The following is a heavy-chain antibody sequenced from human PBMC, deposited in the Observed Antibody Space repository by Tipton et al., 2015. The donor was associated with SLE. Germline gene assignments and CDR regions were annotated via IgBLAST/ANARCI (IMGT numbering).Heavy chain of an antibody. CDR3: ARVRGPTATFGGVIPPVDAFDI. Sequence: TLSLTCTVSGGSISSHYWSWIRQPPGKGLEWIGNIYYSGSTYYNPSLKSRVTISVDTSKNQFSLKLSSVTAADTAVYYCARVRGPTATFGGVIPPVDAFDIWGQGTMVTVSS. D-gene: IGHD3-16*02. V-gene: IGHV4-59*11. J-gene: IGHJ3*02. CDR1: GGSISSHY. CDR2: IYYSGST.